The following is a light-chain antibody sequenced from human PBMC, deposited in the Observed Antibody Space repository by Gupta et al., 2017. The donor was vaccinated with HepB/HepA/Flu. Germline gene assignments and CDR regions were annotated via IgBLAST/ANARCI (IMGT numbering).Light chain of an antibody. CDR3: QQRDNTPWT. Sequence: DIQMTQSPSSLSASVGDRVTITCRASQSISSYLNWYQQKPGKAPKLLIYAASSLQSGVPSTFSGSGSGTDFTLTISRLQPEDFATYYCQQRDNTPWTFGQGTKVEIK. CDR2: AAS. V-gene: IGKV1-39*01. J-gene: IGKJ1*01. CDR1: QSISSY.